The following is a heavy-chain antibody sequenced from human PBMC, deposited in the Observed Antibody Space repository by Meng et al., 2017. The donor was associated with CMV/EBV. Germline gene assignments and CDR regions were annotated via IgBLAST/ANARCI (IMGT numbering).Heavy chain of an antibody. D-gene: IGHD3-10*01. CDR3: ATPTYGFECFDY. V-gene: IGHV3-15*01. CDR1: GFSFSYSW. CDR2: IKSKRDGDTT. J-gene: IGHJ4*02. Sequence: GFSFSYSWMSWVRQIPGKGLEWVGRIKSKRDGDTTDYATPVRGRFVISRDDSKNMLYLQMNSLNIEDTAVYYCATPTYGFECFDYWGQGTLVTVSS.